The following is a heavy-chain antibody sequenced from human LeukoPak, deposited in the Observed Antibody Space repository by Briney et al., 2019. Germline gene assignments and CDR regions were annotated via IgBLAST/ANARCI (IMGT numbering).Heavy chain of an antibody. Sequence: GESLKISCKGSGYSFTTYWIGWVRQMPGKGLEWMGIVYPGDSDTRYSPSFQGQVTISADKSVNTAYLQWSGLKPSDTAIYYCAKTAIVGATLNYFDYWGQGTLVTVSS. J-gene: IGHJ4*02. D-gene: IGHD1-26*01. CDR3: AKTAIVGATLNYFDY. CDR2: VYPGDSDT. CDR1: GYSFTTYW. V-gene: IGHV5-51*01.